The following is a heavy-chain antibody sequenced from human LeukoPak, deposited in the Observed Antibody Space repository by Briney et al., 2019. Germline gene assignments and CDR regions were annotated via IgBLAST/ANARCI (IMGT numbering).Heavy chain of an antibody. CDR3: ARYQLLRLFDP. CDR2: IYHSGST. V-gene: IGHV4-38-2*02. Sequence: SETLSLTCTVSGYSISSGYYWGWIRQPPGKGLEWIGSIYHSGSTYYNPSLKSRVTISVDTSKNQFSLKLSSVTAADTAVYYCARYQLLRLFDPWGQGTLVTVSS. CDR1: GYSISSGYY. J-gene: IGHJ5*02. D-gene: IGHD2-2*01.